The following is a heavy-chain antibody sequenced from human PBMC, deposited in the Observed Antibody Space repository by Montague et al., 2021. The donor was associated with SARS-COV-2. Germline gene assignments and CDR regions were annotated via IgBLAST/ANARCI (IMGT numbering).Heavy chain of an antibody. Sequence: CAISGDSVSSNRVTWSWNRHSSSIDLDWLLRTYYMSKWYSDYAPSVRGRLTVNPDASKNEFSLELNYVTPEDTAVYYCVRYSGWFYFDFWGQGTLVTVSS. CDR3: VRYSGWFYFDF. J-gene: IGHJ4*02. V-gene: IGHV6-1*01. D-gene: IGHD6-19*01. CDR2: TYYMSKWYS. CDR1: GDSVSSNRVT.